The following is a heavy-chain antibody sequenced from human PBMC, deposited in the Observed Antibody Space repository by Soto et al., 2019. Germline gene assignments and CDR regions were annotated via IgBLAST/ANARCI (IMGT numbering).Heavy chain of an antibody. CDR3: ARKSDGDYVDWYFDL. J-gene: IGHJ2*01. CDR1: GGTFSSYA. Sequence: QVQLVPSGAEVKKPGSSVKVSCKASGGTFSSYAISWVRQAPGQGLEWMGGIIPIFGTANYAQKFQGRVTITADESTSTAYMELSSLRSEDTAVYYCARKSDGDYVDWYFDLWGRGTLVTVSS. CDR2: IIPIFGTA. V-gene: IGHV1-69*12. D-gene: IGHD4-17*01.